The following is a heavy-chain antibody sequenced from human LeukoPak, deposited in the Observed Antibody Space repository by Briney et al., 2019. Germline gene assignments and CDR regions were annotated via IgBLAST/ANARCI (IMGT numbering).Heavy chain of an antibody. CDR3: ARGGYSYGSYYYYYYMDV. Sequence: PSEALSLTCTVSGGSISSSSYYWGWIRQPPGKGLEWIGSMYSSGSTYYNPSLKSRVTISVDTSKNQFSLKLSSVTAADTAVYYCARGGYSYGSYYYYYYMDVWGKGTTVTVSS. V-gene: IGHV4-39*07. CDR1: GGSISSSSYY. D-gene: IGHD5-18*01. J-gene: IGHJ6*03. CDR2: MYSSGST.